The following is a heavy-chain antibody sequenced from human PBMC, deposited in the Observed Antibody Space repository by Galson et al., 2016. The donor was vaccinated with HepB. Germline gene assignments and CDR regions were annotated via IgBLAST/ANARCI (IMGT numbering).Heavy chain of an antibody. V-gene: IGHV1-69*08. J-gene: IGHJ4*02. CDR2: ITPILDTR. D-gene: IGHD3-3*01. CDR3: AREKEEWPVIDY. CDR1: GGTLNKIT. Sequence: SVTVSCKASGGTLNKITITWVRQAPGQGLEWMGRITPILDTRTYAHRFHDSVAFSADKSTSTVYIELSILKSEDTATYYCAREKEEWPVIDYWGQGTLVTVSS.